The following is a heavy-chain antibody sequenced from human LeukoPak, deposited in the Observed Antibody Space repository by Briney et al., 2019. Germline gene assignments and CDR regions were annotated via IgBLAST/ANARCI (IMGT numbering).Heavy chain of an antibody. D-gene: IGHD6-13*01. V-gene: IGHV4-59*01. CDR1: GGSLNSYY. CDR2: IYYSGST. J-gene: IGHJ4*02. Sequence: SETLSLTCTVSGGSLNSYYWSWIRQPPGKGLEWIEYIYYSGSTNYNPSLKSRVTISVDTSKNQFSLKLSSVTAADTAVYYCARDLRGYSSYDYWGQGTLVTVSS. CDR3: ARDLRGYSSYDY.